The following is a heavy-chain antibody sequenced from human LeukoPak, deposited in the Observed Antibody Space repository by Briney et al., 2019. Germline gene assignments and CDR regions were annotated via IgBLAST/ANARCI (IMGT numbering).Heavy chain of an antibody. CDR3: TRDSGIAVAATYDY. J-gene: IGHJ4*02. CDR1: GLTVNDNY. Sequence: PGGSLRPSCAASGLTVNDNYMTWVRQAPGKGLEWVSVIYGGGDTTYYADSVKGRLTISRGSSKNTMYLQMNSLRPEDTAVYYCTRDSGIAVAATYDYWGQGTLVTVSS. CDR2: IYGGGDTT. D-gene: IGHD6-19*01. V-gene: IGHV3-66*02.